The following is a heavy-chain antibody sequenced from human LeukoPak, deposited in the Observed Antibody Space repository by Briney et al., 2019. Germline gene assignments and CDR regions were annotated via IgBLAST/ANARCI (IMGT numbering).Heavy chain of an antibody. CDR2: IYYSGGI. CDR3: ARAQWGAGDY. J-gene: IGHJ4*02. CDR1: GYSISSSNY. D-gene: IGHD1-26*01. V-gene: IGHV4-28*05. Sequence: SETLSLTCAVSGYSISSSNYWAWIRQPPGKGLEWIGHIYYSGGIYYNPSLKSRVTMSVDTSKNQFSLKLSSVTAVDTAVYYCARAQWGAGDYWGQGTLVTVSS.